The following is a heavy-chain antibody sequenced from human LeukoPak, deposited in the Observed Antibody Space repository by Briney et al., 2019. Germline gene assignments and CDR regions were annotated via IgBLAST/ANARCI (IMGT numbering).Heavy chain of an antibody. CDR2: ISYDGSNK. CDR1: GFTFSSYA. Sequence: PGGSLRLSCAASGFTFSSYAMHWVRQAPGKGLEWVAVISYDGSNKYHADSVKGRFTISRDNSRYTLYLQMNSLRAEDTAVYYCAKDLSYGYKDWGQGTLVTVSS. J-gene: IGHJ4*02. V-gene: IGHV3-30*04. D-gene: IGHD3-16*01. CDR3: AKDLSYGYKD.